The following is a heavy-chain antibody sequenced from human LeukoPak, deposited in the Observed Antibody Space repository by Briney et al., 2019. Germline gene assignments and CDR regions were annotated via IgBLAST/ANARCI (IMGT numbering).Heavy chain of an antibody. Sequence: GGSLRLSCTGSGFSFTNYAMHWVRQAPGEGLEWVAVISYDESKIYYADSVKGRFTISRDLSTNTLYLQMNSLTTEDTAMYFCARRPVAAEYYQHWGQGTLVTVSS. CDR1: GFSFTNYA. J-gene: IGHJ1*01. CDR3: ARRPVAAEYYQH. D-gene: IGHD6-25*01. V-gene: IGHV3-30*03. CDR2: ISYDESKI.